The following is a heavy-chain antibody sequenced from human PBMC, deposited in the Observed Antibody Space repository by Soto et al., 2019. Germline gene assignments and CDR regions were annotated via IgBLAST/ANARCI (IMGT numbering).Heavy chain of an antibody. D-gene: IGHD3-22*01. CDR3: ARGRYYYDSSGTYGMDV. Sequence: QVQLVQSGAEVKKTGASVKVSCKASGYTFTSYDINWVRQATGQGLEWMGWMNPNSGNTGYAQKFQGRVTMTRNTSISTAYMELSSLRSEDTAVYYCARGRYYYDSSGTYGMDVWGQGTTVTVSS. V-gene: IGHV1-8*01. CDR1: GYTFTSYD. J-gene: IGHJ6*02. CDR2: MNPNSGNT.